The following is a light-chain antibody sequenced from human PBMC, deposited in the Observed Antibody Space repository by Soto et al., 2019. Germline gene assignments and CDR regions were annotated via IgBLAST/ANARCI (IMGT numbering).Light chain of an antibody. CDR2: EVN. CDR3: CSSVGSPNWV. J-gene: IGLJ3*02. CDR1: SSDVGSYDR. Sequence: QSALTQPASVSGSPGQSIAISCTGTSSDVGSYDRVSWYQHHPGKAPTLMIYEVNKRPSGVSDRFSGSKSGNTASLTISGLKAEDEADYYCCSSVGSPNWVFGGGTKLTVL. V-gene: IGLV2-23*02.